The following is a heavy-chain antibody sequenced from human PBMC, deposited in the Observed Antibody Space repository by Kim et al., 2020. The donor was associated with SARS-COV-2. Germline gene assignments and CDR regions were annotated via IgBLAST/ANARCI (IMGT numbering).Heavy chain of an antibody. CDR3: ARDNYGDYVYTIDY. J-gene: IGHJ4*02. D-gene: IGHD4-17*01. CDR1: GYSISSGYY. V-gene: IGHV4-38-2*02. CDR2: IYHSGST. Sequence: SETLSLTCTVSGYSISSGYYWGWIRQPPGKGLEWIGSIYHSGSTYYNPSLKSRVTISVDTSKNQFSLKLSSVTAADTAVYYCARDNYGDYVYTIDYWGQG.